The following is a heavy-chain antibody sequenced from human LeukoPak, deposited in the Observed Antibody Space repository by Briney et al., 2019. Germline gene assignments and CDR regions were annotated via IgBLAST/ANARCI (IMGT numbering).Heavy chain of an antibody. D-gene: IGHD3-10*01. J-gene: IGHJ4*02. Sequence: GGSLRLSCSASGFSVASIYMSWVRQAPGKGLQWVAVIHGNGGKDYAGSVRGRFTISRDNSKNTVYLQMDNLRVEDTAVYYRARGFHFYAPGTYPGAFDHWGQGTLVTVSS. CDR3: ARGFHFYAPGTYPGAFDH. CDR2: IHGNGGK. V-gene: IGHV3-53*01. CDR1: GFSVASIY.